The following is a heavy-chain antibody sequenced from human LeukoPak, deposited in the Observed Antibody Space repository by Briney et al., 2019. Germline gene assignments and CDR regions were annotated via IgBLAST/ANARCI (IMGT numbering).Heavy chain of an antibody. CDR2: IDPSGSYT. CDR3: ARVGYGSDGFDP. CDR1: GYSFTNYW. Sequence: GESLMISCKCSGYSFTNYWISWVRQMPGKGLEWMGRIDPSGSYTNYSPSFQGHVTISADKSISTAYLQWSSLKASDTAMYYCARVGYGSDGFDPWGQGTMVTVSS. V-gene: IGHV5-10-1*01. D-gene: IGHD5-12*01. J-gene: IGHJ5*01.